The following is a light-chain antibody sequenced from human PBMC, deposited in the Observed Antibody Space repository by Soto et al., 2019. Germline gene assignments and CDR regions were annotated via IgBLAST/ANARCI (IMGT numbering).Light chain of an antibody. CDR3: ASWDDSLSGPV. V-gene: IGLV1-44*01. CDR1: SSNIGGNT. J-gene: IGLJ2*01. CDR2: NNN. Sequence: QSVLTQPSSASGTPEQRVTISCSGGSSNIGGNTAHWYQQFPGTAPRLLIYNNNERPSGVPDRFSGSKSDTSASLAISGLQSEDEAMYYCASWDDSLSGPVFGEGTKLTVL.